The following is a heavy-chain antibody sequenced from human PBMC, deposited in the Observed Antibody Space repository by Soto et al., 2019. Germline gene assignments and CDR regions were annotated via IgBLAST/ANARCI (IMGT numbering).Heavy chain of an antibody. CDR1: GGTFSSYA. D-gene: IGHD5-18*01. CDR2: IIPIFGTA. V-gene: IGHV1-69*12. J-gene: IGHJ6*02. CDR3: ARVSGLDTAMVIEPYGMDV. Sequence: QAQLVQSGAEVKKPGSSVKVSCKASGGTFSSYAISWVRQAPGQGLEWMGGIIPIFGTANYAQKFQGRVTITADESTSTAYMELSSLRSEDTAVYYCARVSGLDTAMVIEPYGMDVWGQGTTVTVSS.